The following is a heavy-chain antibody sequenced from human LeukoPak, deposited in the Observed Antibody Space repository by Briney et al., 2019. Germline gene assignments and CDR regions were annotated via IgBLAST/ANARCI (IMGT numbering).Heavy chain of an antibody. J-gene: IGHJ4*02. Sequence: PSETLSLTCAVYGGSFSDYYWSWIRQPPGKGLEWIGEINHSGSTNYNPDNPSLKSRVTISVDTSKSQFSLELSSVTAADTAVYYCARGPDEHHTFDSWGQGTLVTVSS. CDR2: INHSGST. CDR1: GGSFSDYY. V-gene: IGHV4-34*01. CDR3: ARGPDEHHTFDS.